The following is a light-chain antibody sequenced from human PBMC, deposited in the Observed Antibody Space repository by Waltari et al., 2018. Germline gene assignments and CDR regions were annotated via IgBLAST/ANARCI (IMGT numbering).Light chain of an antibody. CDR3: QQYSSYNS. V-gene: IGKV1-5*03. Sequence: DIQMTQSPSTLSASVGDRVTITCRASQSISSSLAWYQPKPGKAPNLLISRASSLESGVPSRFSGSGSGTEFSLTISSLQPDDFATYYCQQYSSYNSFGQGTKLEI. CDR2: RAS. J-gene: IGKJ2*03. CDR1: QSISSS.